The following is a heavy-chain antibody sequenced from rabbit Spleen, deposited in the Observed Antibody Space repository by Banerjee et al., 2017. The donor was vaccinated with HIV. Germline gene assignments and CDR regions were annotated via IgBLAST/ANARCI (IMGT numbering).Heavy chain of an antibody. V-gene: IGHV1S45*01. CDR1: GFSFSSSYY. CDR3: ARDLASVVGWNFGL. CDR2: INTYTGKP. D-gene: IGHD3-1*01. J-gene: IGHJ4*01. Sequence: QEQLEESGGDLVKPGASLTLTCTASGFSFSSSYYMCWVRQAPGKGLQWIACINTYTGKPVYATWAKGRFTISRTSSTTVTLQMTSLTAADTATYFCARDLASVVGWNFGLWGPGTLVTVS.